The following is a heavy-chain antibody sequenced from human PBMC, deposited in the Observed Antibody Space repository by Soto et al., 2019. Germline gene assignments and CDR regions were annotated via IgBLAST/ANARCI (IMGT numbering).Heavy chain of an antibody. CDR3: TGRIAVADPFDY. D-gene: IGHD6-19*01. J-gene: IGHJ4*02. Sequence: EVQLLESGGGLVQPGGSLRLSCAASGFTFSSYAMSWVHQAPGKGLEWVSAISGSGGSTYYADSVKGRFTISRDNSKNTLYLQMNSLRAEDTAVYYCTGRIAVADPFDYWGQGTLVTVSS. CDR2: ISGSGGST. V-gene: IGHV3-23*01. CDR1: GFTFSSYA.